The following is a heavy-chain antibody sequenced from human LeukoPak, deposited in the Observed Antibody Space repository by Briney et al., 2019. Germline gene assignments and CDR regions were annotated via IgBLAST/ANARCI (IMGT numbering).Heavy chain of an antibody. CDR2: INPNTGGT. J-gene: IGHJ4*02. Sequence: ASVKVSCKASGYTLTGFYMHWLRQAPGQGLEWMGWINPNTGGTNYAQKFQGRVTMTRDTSISTAYMELNRLTSDDTAVYYCARDGALDYWGQGTLVTVSS. D-gene: IGHD1-26*01. CDR3: ARDGALDY. V-gene: IGHV1-2*02. CDR1: GYTLTGFY.